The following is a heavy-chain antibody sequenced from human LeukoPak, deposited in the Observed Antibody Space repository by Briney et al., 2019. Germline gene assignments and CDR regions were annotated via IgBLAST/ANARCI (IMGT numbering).Heavy chain of an antibody. Sequence: GASVKVSCKASGYTFTGYYMHWVRQAPGQGLEWMGWINPNSGGTNYAQKFQGRVTMTRDTSISTAYMELSRLRSDDTAVYYCARDKDILTGYPYYFDYWGQGTLVTVSS. J-gene: IGHJ4*02. CDR2: INPNSGGT. V-gene: IGHV1-2*02. D-gene: IGHD3-9*01. CDR3: ARDKDILTGYPYYFDY. CDR1: GYTFTGYY.